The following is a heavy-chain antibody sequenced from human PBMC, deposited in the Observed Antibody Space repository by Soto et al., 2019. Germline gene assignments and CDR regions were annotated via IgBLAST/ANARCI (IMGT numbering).Heavy chain of an antibody. CDR3: ARHAAYDSVRGNSDGSDY. Sequence: PSETLSLTCTVSGGSISSNSYYWDWIRQPPGKGLEWIGSMYYSGATYHNPSLQSRVTISVETYKNQFSLHLSSVTAADTAVYYCARHAAYDSVRGNSDGSDYWGQGTLVTLSS. D-gene: IGHD3-16*01. J-gene: IGHJ4*02. V-gene: IGHV4-39*01. CDR2: MYYSGAT. CDR1: GGSISSNSYY.